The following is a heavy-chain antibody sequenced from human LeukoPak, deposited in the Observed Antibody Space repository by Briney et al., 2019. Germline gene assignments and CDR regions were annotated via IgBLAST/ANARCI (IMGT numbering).Heavy chain of an antibody. J-gene: IGHJ4*02. V-gene: IGHV3-30*02. CDR2: IRYDGSNK. D-gene: IGHD6-13*01. CDR3: AKGQAYSSSWYFDY. Sequence: GGSLRLSCAASGFTFSSYGMHWVRQAPGKGLEWVAFIRYDGSNKYYADSVKGRFTISRDNSKNTLYLQMNSLRAEDTAVYYCAKGQAYSSSWYFDYWGQGTLVTVSS. CDR1: GFTFSSYG.